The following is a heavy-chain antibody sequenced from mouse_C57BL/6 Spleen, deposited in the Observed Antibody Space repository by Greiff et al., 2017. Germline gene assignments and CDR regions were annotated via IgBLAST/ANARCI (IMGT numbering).Heavy chain of an antibody. D-gene: IGHD4-1*01. CDR2: ISYDGSN. J-gene: IGHJ4*01. Sequence: EVQRVESGPGLVNPSQSLSLTCSVTGYSITSCYYWNWIRQFPGNKLEWMGYISYDGSNNYNPSIKNRIAIARDTSTNQFFLKVNSVTTEDTATYDCARDGGLGGGYAMDYWGQGTSVTVSS. V-gene: IGHV3-6*01. CDR1: GYSITSCYY. CDR3: ARDGGLGGGYAMDY.